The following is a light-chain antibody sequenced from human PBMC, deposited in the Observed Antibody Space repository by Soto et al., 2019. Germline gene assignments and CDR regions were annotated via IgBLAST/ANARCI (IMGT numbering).Light chain of an antibody. V-gene: IGLV1-47*02. CDR1: GSNIGTFY. CDR3: TAWDDNLSAVL. CDR2: SNN. J-gene: IGLJ2*01. Sequence: QSVLTQSPSASATPGQGVSITCSGSGSNIGTFYVSWYQHVPGTAPRLLIYSNNQRPSGVPDRCSGSKSGTSASLAISGLRSEDEAYYYCTAWDDNLSAVLFGGGTKVTVL.